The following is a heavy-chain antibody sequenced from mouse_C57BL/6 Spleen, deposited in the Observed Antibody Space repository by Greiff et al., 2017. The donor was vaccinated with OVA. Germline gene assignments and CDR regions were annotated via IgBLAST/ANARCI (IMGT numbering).Heavy chain of an antibody. CDR1: GFNIKDYY. CDR2: IDPEDGET. CDR3: ASNYGSSSGFAY. J-gene: IGHJ3*01. V-gene: IGHV14-2*01. Sequence: VQLKESGAELVKPGASVKLSCTASGFNIKDYYMHWVKQRTEQGLEWIGRIDPEDGETKYAPKFQGKATITADTSSNTAYLQLSSLTSEDTAVYYCASNYGSSSGFAYWGQGTLVTVSA. D-gene: IGHD1-1*01.